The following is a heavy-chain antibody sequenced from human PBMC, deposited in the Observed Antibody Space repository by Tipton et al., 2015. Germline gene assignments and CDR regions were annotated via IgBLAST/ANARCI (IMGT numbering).Heavy chain of an antibody. D-gene: IGHD3-9*01. J-gene: IGHJ4*02. CDR3: ACQDYDILTRDYQTVDY. CDR2: INHSGST. Sequence: TLSLTCAVYGGSLSGYYWSWIRQPPGKGLEWIGEINHSGSTNYNPSLKSRVTISVDTSNPQFSLKLISVTAADTAVYYCACQDYDILTRDYQTVDYWGQGTLVTVSS. V-gene: IGHV4-34*01. CDR1: GGSLSGYY.